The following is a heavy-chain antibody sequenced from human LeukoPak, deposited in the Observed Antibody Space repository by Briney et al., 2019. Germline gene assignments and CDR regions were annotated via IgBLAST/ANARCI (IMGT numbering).Heavy chain of an antibody. Sequence: GGSLRLSCAASGFTFSSYWMSWVRQAPGKGLEWVANIKQDGSEKYYVDSVKGRFTISRDNAKNTLCLQMNSLRAEDTAVYYCARRKAYGDYEFDYWGQGTLVTVSS. J-gene: IGHJ4*02. D-gene: IGHD4-17*01. CDR2: IKQDGSEK. V-gene: IGHV3-7*01. CDR1: GFTFSSYW. CDR3: ARRKAYGDYEFDY.